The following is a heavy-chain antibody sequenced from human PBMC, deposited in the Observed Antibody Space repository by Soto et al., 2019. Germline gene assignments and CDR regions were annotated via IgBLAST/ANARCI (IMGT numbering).Heavy chain of an antibody. CDR2: IYTAGGT. CDR3: ARALPVAKGGFDP. CDR1: GFTVSNTY. Sequence: GGSLRLSCAASGFTVSNTYMTWVRQPPGKGLECVSVIYTAGGTNYADSVKGRFIISRDNSKNTLYLQMNSLRAEDAAVYYCARALPVAKGGFDPWGQGTLVTVSS. D-gene: IGHD2-2*01. J-gene: IGHJ5*02. V-gene: IGHV3-53*01.